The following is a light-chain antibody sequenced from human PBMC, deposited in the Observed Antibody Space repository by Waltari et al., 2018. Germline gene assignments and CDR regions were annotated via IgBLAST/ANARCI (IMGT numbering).Light chain of an antibody. CDR1: SSHIGPNP. CDR3: ATWDDSLSGRV. CDR2: ANY. V-gene: IGLV1-44*01. J-gene: IGLJ3*02. Sequence: QSVRTQPPSASGTPGQRVTISCSGRSSHIGPNPVTLYQLYPGTAPKTVIFANYHRPSGVPDRFSASKSGTSASLVISGLQSEDEADYFCATWDDSLSGRVFGGGTKVTVL.